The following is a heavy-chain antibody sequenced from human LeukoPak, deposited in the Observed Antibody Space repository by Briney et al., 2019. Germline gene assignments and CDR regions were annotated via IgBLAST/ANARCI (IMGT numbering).Heavy chain of an antibody. CDR3: ARRPGSGWFFDY. CDR2: IHYDGTT. J-gene: IGHJ4*02. D-gene: IGHD6-19*01. Sequence: SETLSLTCTVSGGSISSSDYYWGWIRQPPGKALEWIGTIHYDGTTYYNPSLKSRVTISVDTSNNQFSLKVTSVTAADTAVLYCARRPGSGWFFDYWGQGTLATVSS. V-gene: IGHV4-39*01. CDR1: GGSISSSDYY.